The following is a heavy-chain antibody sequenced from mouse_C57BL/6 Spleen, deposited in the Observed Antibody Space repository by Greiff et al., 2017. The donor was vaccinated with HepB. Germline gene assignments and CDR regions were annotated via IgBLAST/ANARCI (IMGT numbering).Heavy chain of an antibody. Sequence: EVMLVESGEGLVKPGGSLKLSCAASGFTFSSYAMSWVRQTPEKRLEWVAYISSGGDYIYYADTVKGRFTISRDNARNTLYLQMSSLKSEDTAMYYCTRDDYDEGVYAMDYWGQGTSVTVSS. CDR1: GFTFSSYA. CDR3: TRDDYDEGVYAMDY. J-gene: IGHJ4*01. V-gene: IGHV5-9-1*02. CDR2: ISSGGDYI. D-gene: IGHD2-4*01.